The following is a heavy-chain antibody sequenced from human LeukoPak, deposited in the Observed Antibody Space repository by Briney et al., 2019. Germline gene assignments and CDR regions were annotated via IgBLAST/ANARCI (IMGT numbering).Heavy chain of an antibody. D-gene: IGHD1-14*01. CDR1: GFTFRSYG. CDR2: ISGSGGYT. J-gene: IGHJ4*02. Sequence: GGSLRLSCAASGFTFRSYGMSWVRQAPGKGPEWVSSISGSGGYTYYADSVQGRFTISRDNSKNTLSLRMNSLRAEDAAIYYCATSPDIEASGTLYYLDFWGQGTLVSVST. CDR3: ATSPDIEASGTLYYLDF. V-gene: IGHV3-23*01.